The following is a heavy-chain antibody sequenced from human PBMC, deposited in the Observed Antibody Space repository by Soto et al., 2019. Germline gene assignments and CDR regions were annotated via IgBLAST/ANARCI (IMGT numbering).Heavy chain of an antibody. D-gene: IGHD3-10*01. CDR1: GGSISSYY. Sequence: SETLSLTCTVSGGSISSYYWSWIRQPPGKGLEWIGYIYYSGSTNYNPSLKSRVTISVDTSKNQFSLKLSSVTAADTAVYYCARYSSGRKPYYFDYWGQGTLVTVSS. CDR2: IYYSGST. CDR3: ARYSSGRKPYYFDY. V-gene: IGHV4-59*01. J-gene: IGHJ4*02.